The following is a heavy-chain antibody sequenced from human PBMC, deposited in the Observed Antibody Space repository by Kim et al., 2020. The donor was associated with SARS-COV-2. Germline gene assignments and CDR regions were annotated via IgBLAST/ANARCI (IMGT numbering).Heavy chain of an antibody. CDR2: IYYSGST. J-gene: IGHJ6*02. CDR3: ARDRSSTSSVLYYYYYGMDV. V-gene: IGHV4-31*03. CDR1: GGSISSGGYY. Sequence: SETLSLTCTVSGGSISSGGYYWSWIRQHPGKGLEWIGYIYYSGSTYYNPSLKSRVTISVDTSKNQFSLKLSSVTAADTAVYYCARDRSSTSSVLYYYYYGMDVWGQGTTVTVSS. D-gene: IGHD2-2*01.